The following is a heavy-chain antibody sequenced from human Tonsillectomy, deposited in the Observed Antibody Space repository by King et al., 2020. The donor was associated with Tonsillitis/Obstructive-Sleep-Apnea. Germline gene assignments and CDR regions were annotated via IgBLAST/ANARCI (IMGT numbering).Heavy chain of an antibody. V-gene: IGHV5-51*01. D-gene: IGHD3-10*01. CDR3: ARSPWFADLRAFDY. CDR2: IYPGDSDT. J-gene: IGHJ4*02. Sequence: VQLVESGAEVKKPGESLKISCKGSGYSFTNYWLGWVRQMPGEGLEWMGLIYPGDSDTTYSPSFQGQVTISADKSINTAYLQWSSLKASDTAIYYCARSPWFADLRAFDYWGQGSQVTVSS. CDR1: GYSFTNYW.